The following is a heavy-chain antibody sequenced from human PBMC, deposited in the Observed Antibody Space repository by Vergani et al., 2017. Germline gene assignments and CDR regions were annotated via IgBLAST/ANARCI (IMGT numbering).Heavy chain of an antibody. CDR1: GGTFSSYA. CDR3: ARDDSPGYGDYAAFDI. V-gene: IGHV1-69*12. J-gene: IGHJ3*02. CDR2: IIPIFGST. Sequence: QVQLVQSGAEVKKPGSSVKVSCKASGGTFSSYAISWVRQAPGQGLEWMGGIIPIFGSTNYAQKFQGRGTITADESTSTAYMELSSLRSEDTAVYYCARDDSPGYGDYAAFDIWGQGTMVTVSS. D-gene: IGHD4-17*01.